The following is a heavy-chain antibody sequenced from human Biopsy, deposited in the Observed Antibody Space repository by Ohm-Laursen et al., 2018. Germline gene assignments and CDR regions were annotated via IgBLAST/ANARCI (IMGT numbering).Heavy chain of an antibody. CDR2: NIPILGTG. V-gene: IGHV1-69*13. J-gene: IGHJ1*01. CDR3: ATKLTGYFHH. Sequence: GASVKVSCNVPGGTFSNYGVNWVRQAPGQGLEGLGGNIPILGTGNYAQNFQDRVTVAADPSTSTATMELRSLRSDDTAVYYCATKLTGYFHHWGQGTLVIVSS. CDR1: GGTFSNYG. D-gene: IGHD3-9*01.